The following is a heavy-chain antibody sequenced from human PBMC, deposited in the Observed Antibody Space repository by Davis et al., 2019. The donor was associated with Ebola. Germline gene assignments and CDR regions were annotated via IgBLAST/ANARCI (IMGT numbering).Heavy chain of an antibody. V-gene: IGHV3-15*07. CDR3: TTVREPGYCSGGSCSQYYYYYYGMDV. J-gene: IGHJ6*02. Sequence: GESLKISCAASGFTFSNAWMNWVRQAPGKGLEWVGRIKSKTDGGTTDYAAPGKGRFTISRDDSKNTLYLQMNSLKTEDTAVYYCTTVREPGYCSGGSCSQYYYYYYGMDVWGQGTTVTVSS. CDR1: GFTFSNAW. CDR2: IKSKTDGGTT. D-gene: IGHD2-15*01.